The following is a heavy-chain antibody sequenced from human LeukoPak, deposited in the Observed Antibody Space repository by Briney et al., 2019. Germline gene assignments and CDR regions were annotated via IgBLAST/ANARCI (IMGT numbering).Heavy chain of an antibody. CDR3: ARDHYYDSSGYYLFY. J-gene: IGHJ4*02. V-gene: IGHV3-11*04. D-gene: IGHD3-22*01. Sequence: GGSLRLSCAASGFTSGSYWMSWIRQAPGKGLEWVSYISSSGSTIYYADSVKGRFTISRDNAKNSLYLQMNSLRAEDTAVYYCARDHYYDSSGYYLFYWGQGTLVTVSS. CDR1: GFTSGSYW. CDR2: ISSSGSTI.